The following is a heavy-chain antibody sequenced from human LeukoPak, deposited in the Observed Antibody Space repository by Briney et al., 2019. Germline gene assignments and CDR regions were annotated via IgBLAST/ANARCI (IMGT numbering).Heavy chain of an antibody. J-gene: IGHJ3*01. V-gene: IGHV1-46*01. Sequence: ASVKVSCKASGYTFTSYYMHWVRQAPGQGLEWKGIINPSGGSTSYAQKFQGRVTMTRDTSTSTVYMELSSLRSEDTAVYCCAPTVDGVLRFLFWGQGTMVTVSS. CDR1: GYTFTSYY. CDR3: APTVDGVLRFLF. D-gene: IGHD3-3*01. CDR2: INPSGGST.